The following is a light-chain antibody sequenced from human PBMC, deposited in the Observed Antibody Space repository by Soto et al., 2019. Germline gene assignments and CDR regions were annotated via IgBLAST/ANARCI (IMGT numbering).Light chain of an antibody. V-gene: IGKV3-15*01. CDR1: QSVSSN. Sequence: EIVITQTPATLSVSPGERATLSCRASQSVSSNLAWYQQKPGQAPRLLIYGASTRATGIPARFSGSGSGTEFTLTISSLQSEDFAVYYCQQYNNWPPTFGQGTRPEI. CDR3: QQYNNWPPT. CDR2: GAS. J-gene: IGKJ5*01.